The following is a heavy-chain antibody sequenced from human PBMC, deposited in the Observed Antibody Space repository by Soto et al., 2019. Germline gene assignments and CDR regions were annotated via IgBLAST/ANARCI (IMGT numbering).Heavy chain of an antibody. CDR3: AHSPVLVVTAGWFAP. J-gene: IGHJ5*02. V-gene: IGHV2-5*02. Sequence: QITLKESGPTLVKPTQTLTLTCTFSGFSLSTSGVGVGWIRQPPGKALEWLALIYWDDDKRYSPSLKSRLTITKDTSKNQVVLTTTNMDPVDTATYYCAHSPVLVVTAGWFAPWGQGTLVTVSS. CDR1: GFSLSTSGVG. D-gene: IGHD2-21*02. CDR2: IYWDDDK.